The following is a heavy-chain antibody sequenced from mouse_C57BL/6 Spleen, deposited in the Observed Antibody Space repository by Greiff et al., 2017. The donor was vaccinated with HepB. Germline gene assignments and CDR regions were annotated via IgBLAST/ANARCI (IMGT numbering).Heavy chain of an antibody. J-gene: IGHJ4*01. CDR1: GYTFTSYW. CDR3: ARSTYYYGSSYGYAMDY. D-gene: IGHD1-1*01. CDR2: INPSNGGT. V-gene: IGHV1-53*01. Sequence: VQLQQPGTELVKPGASVKLSCKASGYTFTSYWMHWVKQRPGQGLEWIGNINPSNGGTNYNEKFKSKATLTVDKSSSTAYMQLSSLTSEDSAVYYCARSTYYYGSSYGYAMDYWGQGTSVTVSS.